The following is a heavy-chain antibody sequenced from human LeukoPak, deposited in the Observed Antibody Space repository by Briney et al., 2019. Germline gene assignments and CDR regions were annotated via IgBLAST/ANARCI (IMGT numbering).Heavy chain of an antibody. Sequence: NLSETLSLTCTVSGGSVSDYYWSWIRQSPGKGLEWIGYLYYTGSTSYNPSLKSRVTISADTSKNQFSLKLNSVTAADTAVYYCATRKLGNDYWGQGTLVTVSS. CDR1: GGSVSDYY. J-gene: IGHJ4*02. V-gene: IGHV4-59*02. CDR3: ATRKLGNDY. CDR2: LYYTGST. D-gene: IGHD7-27*01.